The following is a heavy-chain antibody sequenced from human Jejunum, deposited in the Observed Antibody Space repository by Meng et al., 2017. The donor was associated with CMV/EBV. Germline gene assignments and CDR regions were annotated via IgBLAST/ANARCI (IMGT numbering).Heavy chain of an antibody. D-gene: IGHD6-19*01. Sequence: VQLVESXXXXXQXXGXXRLSCAASGFTFSGHWMHWVRQAPGKGLQWVSRINNDGTDTAYADSVRGRFTISRDNAKNTVFPQMNSLRAEDTAVYYCARDPPGAVAGYFNYWGQGTLVTVSS. CDR1: GFTFSGHW. CDR3: ARDPPGAVAGYFNY. CDR2: INNDGTDT. J-gene: IGHJ4*02. V-gene: IGHV3-74*01.